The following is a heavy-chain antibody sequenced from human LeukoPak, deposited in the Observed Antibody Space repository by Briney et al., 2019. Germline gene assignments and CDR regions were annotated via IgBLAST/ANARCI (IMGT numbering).Heavy chain of an antibody. D-gene: IGHD3-3*01. V-gene: IGHV3-30*02. CDR2: IRYDGSNK. CDR1: GFTFSSYG. J-gene: IGHJ4*02. CDR3: AKDDLRSLEWLLPNFDY. Sequence: GGSLRLSCAASGFTFSSYGMHWVRQAPGKGLEWVAVIRYDGSNKYYADSVKGRFTISRDNSKNTLYLQMNSLRAEDTAVYYCAKDDLRSLEWLLPNFDYWGQGTLVTVSS.